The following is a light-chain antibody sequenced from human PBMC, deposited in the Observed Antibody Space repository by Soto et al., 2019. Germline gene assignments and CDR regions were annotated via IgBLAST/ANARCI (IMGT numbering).Light chain of an antibody. CDR3: QEYNNWRPIT. V-gene: IGKV3-15*01. CDR1: QSISSK. J-gene: IGKJ4*01. CDR2: GAS. Sequence: IVMTQSPATLSVSPGERATLSCRASQSISSKLAWYHQKPGQAPRLLIYGASTRATGIPVRFSGSGSGTEFTLTITSLQSEDFAVYYCQEYNNWRPITFGGGTKVEIK.